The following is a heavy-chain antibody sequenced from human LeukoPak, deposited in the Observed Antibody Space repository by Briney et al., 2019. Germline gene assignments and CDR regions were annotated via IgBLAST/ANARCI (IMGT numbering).Heavy chain of an antibody. V-gene: IGHV3-21*01. Sequence: GGSLRLSCAASGSTFSSYSMNWVRQAPGKGLEWVSSISSSSSYIYYADSVKGRFTISRDNAKNSLYLQMNSLRAEDTAVYYCARDEVVAATFDYWGQGTLVTVSS. D-gene: IGHD2-15*01. CDR2: ISSSSSYI. J-gene: IGHJ4*02. CDR3: ARDEVVAATFDY. CDR1: GSTFSSYS.